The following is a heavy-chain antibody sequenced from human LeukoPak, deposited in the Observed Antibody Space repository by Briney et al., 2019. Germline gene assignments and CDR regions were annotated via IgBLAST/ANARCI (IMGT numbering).Heavy chain of an antibody. CDR2: ISSSSSYI. CDR3: ARLGIARTNDY. V-gene: IGHV3-21*01. J-gene: IGHJ4*02. CDR1: GFTFSSYS. Sequence: GGSLRLSCAASGFTFSSYSMNWVRQAPGKGLEWVSSISSSSSYIYCADSVKGRFTISRDNAKNSLYLQMNSLRAEDTAVYYCARLGIARTNDYRGQGTLVTVSS. D-gene: IGHD6-13*01.